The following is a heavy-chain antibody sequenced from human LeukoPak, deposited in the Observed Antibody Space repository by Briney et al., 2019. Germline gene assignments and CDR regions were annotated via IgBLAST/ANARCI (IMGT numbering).Heavy chain of an antibody. J-gene: IGHJ4*02. D-gene: IGHD1-26*01. CDR3: ARDHQWEPQYYFDY. Sequence: GGSLRLSCAASDFSVNTNYMNWVRQAPGKGLEWVSVILGGGATYYADSVKGRFTISRDNSKNTLYLQMNSLRAEDTAVYYCARDHQWEPQYYFDYWGQGTLVTVSS. CDR1: DFSVNTNY. CDR2: ILGGGAT. V-gene: IGHV3-53*05.